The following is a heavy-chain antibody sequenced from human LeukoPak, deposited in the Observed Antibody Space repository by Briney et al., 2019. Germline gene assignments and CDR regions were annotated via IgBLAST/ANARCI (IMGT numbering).Heavy chain of an antibody. CDR1: GYTFNRYD. CDR3: MIGSGSSNFDY. CDR2: MNPNNANT. D-gene: IGHD3-10*01. V-gene: IGHV1-8*01. Sequence: ASVKVSCKASGYTFNRYDINRVRQATGQGLEWMGWMNPNNANTGYAQKFQGRVTMTRDTSISTAYMELSSLRSEDTAVYYCMIGSGSSNFDYWGQGTLVTVSS. J-gene: IGHJ4*02.